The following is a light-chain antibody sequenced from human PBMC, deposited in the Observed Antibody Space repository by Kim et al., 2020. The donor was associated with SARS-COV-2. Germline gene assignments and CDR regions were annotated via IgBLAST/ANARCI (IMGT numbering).Light chain of an antibody. V-gene: IGLV2-14*03. J-gene: IGLJ2*01. Sequence: QSALTQPASVSGSPGQSITISCTGASSDYVSWYQQHPDKAPRLMVYDVSNRPSGVSHRFSGSKSGDTAYLTISGLQAEDEADYYCSSYITSNVLFGGGTQLTVL. CDR3: SSYITSNVL. CDR1: SSDY. CDR2: DVS.